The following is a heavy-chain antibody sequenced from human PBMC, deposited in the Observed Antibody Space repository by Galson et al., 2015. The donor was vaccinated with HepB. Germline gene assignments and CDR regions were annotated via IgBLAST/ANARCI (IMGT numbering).Heavy chain of an antibody. V-gene: IGHV3-33*01. D-gene: IGHD1-1*01. J-gene: IGHJ4*02. Sequence: SLRLSCAASGFTFSSYSMHWVRQAPGKGLEWVAVIWYDGSDKYYADSVRGRFTISRDNSKNTLYLQMNSLRAEDTAIYYCARETTIWGQGTLVTVSA. CDR2: IWYDGSDK. CDR3: ARETTI. CDR1: GFTFSSYS.